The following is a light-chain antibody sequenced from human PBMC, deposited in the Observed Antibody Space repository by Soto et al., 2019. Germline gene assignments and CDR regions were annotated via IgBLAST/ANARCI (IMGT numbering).Light chain of an antibody. CDR2: DAS. V-gene: IGKV1-13*02. J-gene: IGKJ1*01. Sequence: IRMTQCPSSLSGSXGDRVTIGCRTRSGIRTYLHRYQQKPGKAPKLXXSDASSLETGVPSRFSASGSGTEFTLTISSLQPDDFATYYCQQYDSSQWTFGQGTKVDIK. CDR3: QQYDSSQWT. CDR1: SGIRTY.